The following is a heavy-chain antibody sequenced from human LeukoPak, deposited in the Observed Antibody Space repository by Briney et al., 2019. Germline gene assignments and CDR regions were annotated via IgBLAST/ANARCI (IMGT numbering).Heavy chain of an antibody. J-gene: IGHJ4*02. CDR3: ARDRGWQDYYDSSGYHLDY. D-gene: IGHD3-22*01. CDR1: GGSISSYY. V-gene: IGHV4-30-4*08. Sequence: SETLSLTCTVSGGSISSYYWSWIRQPPGKGLEWIGYIYYSGSTYYNPSLKSRVSISVDTSKNQFYLKLSSVTAADTAVYYCARDRGWQDYYDSSGYHLDYWGQGTLVTVSS. CDR2: IYYSGST.